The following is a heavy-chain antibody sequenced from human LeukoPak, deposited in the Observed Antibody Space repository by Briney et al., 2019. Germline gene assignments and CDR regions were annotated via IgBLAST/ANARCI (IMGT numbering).Heavy chain of an antibody. CDR1: GGTFTSYT. J-gene: IGHJ4*02. V-gene: IGHV1-69*05. Sequence: GASVKGSSKASGGTFTSYTISWVRHAPGQGREWRGRIIPILGTAKYAQKFHGRVTITTDESTRTASMELSSLRAEETAVYYCGRDRRYYYGSGSSRYYFDYWGQGTLVTVSS. CDR2: IIPILGTA. CDR3: GRDRRYYYGSGSSRYYFDY. D-gene: IGHD3-10*01.